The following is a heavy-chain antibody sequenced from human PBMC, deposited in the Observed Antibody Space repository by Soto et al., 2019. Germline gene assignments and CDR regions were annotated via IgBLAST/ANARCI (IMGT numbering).Heavy chain of an antibody. Sequence: ASVKVSCKASGYTFTGYYMHWVRQAPGQGLEWMGWINPNSGGTNYAQKFQGRVTMTRDTSISTAYMELSRLRSDDTAVYYCARLRYFDRLLSPNDAFDIWGQGTMVSVSS. CDR3: ARLRYFDRLLSPNDAFDI. V-gene: IGHV1-2*02. J-gene: IGHJ3*02. CDR1: GYTFTGYY. CDR2: INPNSGGT. D-gene: IGHD3-9*01.